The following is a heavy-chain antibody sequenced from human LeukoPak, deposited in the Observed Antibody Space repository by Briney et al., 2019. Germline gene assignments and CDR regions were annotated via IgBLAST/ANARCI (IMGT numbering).Heavy chain of an antibody. CDR3: AKDTCSSTSCSNDY. CDR1: GFTFDDYA. J-gene: IGHJ4*02. CDR2: ITWNSGDI. Sequence: GGSLRLSCAASGFTFDDYAMHWVRQAPGKGLEWVSGITWNSGDIGYADSVKGRFTISRDNAKNSLYLQMNSLRAEDTALYYCAKDTCSSTSCSNDYWGQGTLVTVSS. D-gene: IGHD2-2*01. V-gene: IGHV3-9*01.